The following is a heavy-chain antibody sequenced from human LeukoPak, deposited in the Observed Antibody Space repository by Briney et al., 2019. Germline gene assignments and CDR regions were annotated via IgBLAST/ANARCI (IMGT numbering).Heavy chain of an antibody. D-gene: IGHD3-10*01. V-gene: IGHV1-69*05. CDR3: ARDGDLLPNSDAFDI. Sequence: SVKVSCKASGGTFSSYAISWVRQAPGQGLEWMGRIIPIFGTANYAQKFQGRVTITTDESTSTAYMELSSLRSEDTAVYYCARDGDLLPNSDAFDIWGQGTMVTVSS. CDR1: GGTFSSYA. CDR2: IIPIFGTA. J-gene: IGHJ3*02.